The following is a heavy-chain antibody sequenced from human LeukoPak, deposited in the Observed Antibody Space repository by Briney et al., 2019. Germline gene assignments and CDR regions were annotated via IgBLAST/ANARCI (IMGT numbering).Heavy chain of an antibody. CDR2: INPNSGGT. J-gene: IGHJ6*03. V-gene: IGHV1-2*02. CDR1: GYTFTGYY. D-gene: IGHD5-24*01. Sequence: GASVKVSCKASGYTFTGYYMHWVRQAPGQGLEWMGWINPNSGGTNYAQKFQGRVTMTRDTSISTAYMELSRLRSDDTAVYYCARLGDGYIRSPWFYMDVWGKGTTVTISS. CDR3: ARLGDGYIRSPWFYMDV.